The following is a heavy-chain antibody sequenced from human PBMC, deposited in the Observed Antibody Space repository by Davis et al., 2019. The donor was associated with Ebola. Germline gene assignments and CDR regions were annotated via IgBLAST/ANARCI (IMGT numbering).Heavy chain of an antibody. J-gene: IGHJ5*02. V-gene: IGHV5-10-1*01. Sequence: GESLKISCKGSGYSFTSYWISWVRQMPGKGLEWMGRIDPSDSYTNYSPSFQGHVTISADKSISTAYLQWSSLKASDTAMYYCARQRRSSTTFDPWGQGTLVTVSS. D-gene: IGHD2-2*01. CDR3: ARQRRSSTTFDP. CDR2: IDPSDSYT. CDR1: GYSFTSYW.